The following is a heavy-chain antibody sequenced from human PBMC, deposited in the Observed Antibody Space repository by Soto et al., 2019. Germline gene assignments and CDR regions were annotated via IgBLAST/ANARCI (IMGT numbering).Heavy chain of an antibody. J-gene: IGHJ4*02. D-gene: IGHD1-1*01. CDR1: GFTFSSYG. CDR2: VSYDGSNK. Sequence: QVQLVESGGGVVQPGRSLRLSCAASGFTFSSYGMHWVRQAPGKGLEWVAIVSYDGSNKYYADSVKGRITISRDNSKNTLYLQMDSLRAEDTAVYYCAKAVGRAGYTPVGYWGQGTLVTVSS. CDR3: AKAVGRAGYTPVGY. V-gene: IGHV3-30*18.